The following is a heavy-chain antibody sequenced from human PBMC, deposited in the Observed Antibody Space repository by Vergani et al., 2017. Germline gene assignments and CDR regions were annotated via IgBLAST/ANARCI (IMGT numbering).Heavy chain of an antibody. Sequence: EVQLEESGGGLVLPGRSLRLSCVASGFTSAGYAMHWVRQAPGKGLEWVSGISWNSNSIGYADSVKGRFTISRDNAKNSLYLQMNSLRAEDTAVYYCARDPYYDILTGDASAFDYWGQGTLVTVSS. CDR3: ARDPYYDILTGDASAFDY. V-gene: IGHV3-9*02. D-gene: IGHD3-9*01. CDR2: ISWNSNSI. J-gene: IGHJ4*02. CDR1: GFTSAGYA.